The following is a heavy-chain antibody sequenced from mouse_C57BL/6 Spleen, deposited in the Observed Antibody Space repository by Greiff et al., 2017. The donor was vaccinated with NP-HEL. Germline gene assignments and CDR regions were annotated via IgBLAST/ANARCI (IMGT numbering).Heavy chain of an antibody. D-gene: IGHD1-1*01. V-gene: IGHV1-22*01. J-gene: IGHJ2*01. CDR1: GYTFTDYN. CDR2: INPNNGGT. Sequence: EVQLQQSGPELVKPGASVKMSCKASGYTFTDYNMHWVKQSHGKSLEWIGYINPNNGGTSYNQKFKGKATLTVNKSSSTAYMELRSLTSEDSAVYCCATGATVVDYWGQGTTLTVSS. CDR3: ATGATVVDY.